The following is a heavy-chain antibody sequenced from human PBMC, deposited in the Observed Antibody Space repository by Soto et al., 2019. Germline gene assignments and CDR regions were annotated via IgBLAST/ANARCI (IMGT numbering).Heavy chain of an antibody. J-gene: IGHJ3*02. D-gene: IGHD2-21*02. CDR1: GYSFTSYW. Sequence: GESLKLSCKGSGYSFTSYWIGWVRQMPGKGLEWMGIIYPGDSDTRYSPSFQGQVTISADKSISTAYLQWSSLKASDTAMYYCASAYCGGDCYSGFAFDIWGQGPMVTVSS. CDR2: IYPGDSDT. V-gene: IGHV5-51*01. CDR3: ASAYCGGDCYSGFAFDI.